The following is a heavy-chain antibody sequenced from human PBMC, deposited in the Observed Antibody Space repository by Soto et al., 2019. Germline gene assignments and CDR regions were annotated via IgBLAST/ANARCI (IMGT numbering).Heavy chain of an antibody. Sequence: ASVKVSCKASGYTFTSYGISWVRQAPGQGLEWMGWISAYNGNTNYAQKLQGRVTMTTDTSTSTAYMELRSLRSDDTAVYYCARDFGGKDECRLGYRNFDHRGQGTLVTVSS. D-gene: IGHD3-16*01. CDR2: ISAYNGNT. CDR1: GYTFTSYG. J-gene: IGHJ4*02. V-gene: IGHV1-18*01. CDR3: ARDFGGKDECRLGYRNFDH.